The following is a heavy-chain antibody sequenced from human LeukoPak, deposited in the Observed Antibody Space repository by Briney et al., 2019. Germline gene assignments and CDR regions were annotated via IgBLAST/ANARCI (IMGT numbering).Heavy chain of an antibody. D-gene: IGHD3-22*01. CDR2: INPSGGST. CDR1: GYTFTSYY. CDR3: AREGEINYYDSSGYFPTXY. J-gene: IGHJ4*01. Sequence: ASVKVSCKASGYTFTSYYMHWVRQAPGQGLEWMGIINPSGGSTSYAQKFQGRVTMTRDTSTSTVYMELSSLRSEDTAVYYCAREGEINYYDSSGYFPTXYWGXGTXVT. V-gene: IGHV1-46*01.